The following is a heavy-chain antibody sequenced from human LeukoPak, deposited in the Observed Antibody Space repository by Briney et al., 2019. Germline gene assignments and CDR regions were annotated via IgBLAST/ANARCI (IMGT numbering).Heavy chain of an antibody. Sequence: GGSLRLSCAASGFTFSSYGMHWVRQAPGKGLEWVAFIRYDGSNKYYADSVKGRFTISRDNSKNTLYLQMNSLRAEDTAVYYCARETISTGVGFPRGALEYYFDYWGQGTLVTVSS. CDR3: ARETISTGVGFPRGALEYYFDY. CDR2: IRYDGSNK. V-gene: IGHV3-30*02. J-gene: IGHJ4*02. D-gene: IGHD7-27*01. CDR1: GFTFSSYG.